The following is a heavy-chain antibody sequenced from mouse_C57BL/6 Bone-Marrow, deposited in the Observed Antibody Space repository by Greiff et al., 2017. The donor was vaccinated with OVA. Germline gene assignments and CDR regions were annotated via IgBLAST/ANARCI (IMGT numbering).Heavy chain of an antibody. CDR3: AREGIYYDYGFDY. J-gene: IGHJ2*01. V-gene: IGHV1-26*01. CDR1: GYTFTDYY. Sequence: VQLQQSGPELVKPGASVKISCKASGYTFTDYYMNWVKQSHGKSLEWIGDINPNNGGTSYNQKFKGKATLTVDKSSSTAYMELRSLTSEDSAVYYGAREGIYYDYGFDYWGQGNTLTVSS. D-gene: IGHD2-4*01. CDR2: INPNNGGT.